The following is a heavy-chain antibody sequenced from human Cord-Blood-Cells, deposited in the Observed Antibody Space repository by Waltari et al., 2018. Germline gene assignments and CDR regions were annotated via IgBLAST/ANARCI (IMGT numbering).Heavy chain of an antibody. CDR3: AGNTAMVGWFDP. J-gene: IGHJ5*02. V-gene: IGHV4-59*01. D-gene: IGHD5-18*01. Sequence: QVQLQESGPGLVKPSETLSLTGTVSGGSFSSYYWRSTRQPPGKGLEWIGYIYYSGCTNYNPSLKSRVTISVDTSKNQFSLKLSSVTAADTAVYYCAGNTAMVGWFDPWGQGTLVTVSS. CDR2: IYYSGCT. CDR1: GGSFSSYY.